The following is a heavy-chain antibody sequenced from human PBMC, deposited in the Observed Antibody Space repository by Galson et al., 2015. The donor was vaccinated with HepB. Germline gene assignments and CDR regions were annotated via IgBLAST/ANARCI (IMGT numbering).Heavy chain of an antibody. D-gene: IGHD4-17*01. J-gene: IGHJ3*02. Sequence: QSGAEVKKPGESLKISCKGSGYSFTSYWIGWVRQMPGKGLEWMGIIYPGDSDTRYSPSFQGQVTISADKSISTAYLQWSSLKASDTAMYYCARPQQTTVRTGAFDIWGQGTMVTVSS. CDR2: IYPGDSDT. V-gene: IGHV5-51*03. CDR3: ARPQQTTVRTGAFDI. CDR1: GYSFTSYW.